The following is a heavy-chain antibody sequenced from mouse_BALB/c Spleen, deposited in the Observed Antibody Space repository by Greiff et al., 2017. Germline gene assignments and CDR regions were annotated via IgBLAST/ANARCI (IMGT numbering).Heavy chain of an antibody. CDR3: ARGEGWLLRYFDV. D-gene: IGHD2-3*01. Sequence: VQLQQSGPELVKPGASVKMSCKASGYTFTSYVMHWVKQKPGQGLEWIGYINPYNDGTKYNEKFKGKATLTSDKSSSTAYMELSSLTSEDSAVYYCARGEGWLLRYFDVWGAGTTVTVSS. CDR2: INPYNDGT. V-gene: IGHV1-14*01. CDR1: GYTFTSYV. J-gene: IGHJ1*01.